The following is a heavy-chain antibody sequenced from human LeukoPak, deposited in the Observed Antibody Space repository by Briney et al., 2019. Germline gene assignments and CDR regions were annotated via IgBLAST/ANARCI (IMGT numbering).Heavy chain of an antibody. CDR2: IIPIFGTA. J-gene: IGHJ4*02. CDR3: ARDLDSSGSNY. Sequence: GASVKVSCKASGYTFTSYYMHWVRQAPGQGLEWMGGIIPIFGTANYAQKFQGRVTITADESTSTAYMELSSLRSEDTAVYYCARDLDSSGSNYWGQGTLVTVSS. D-gene: IGHD3-22*01. CDR1: GYTFTSYY. V-gene: IGHV1-69*13.